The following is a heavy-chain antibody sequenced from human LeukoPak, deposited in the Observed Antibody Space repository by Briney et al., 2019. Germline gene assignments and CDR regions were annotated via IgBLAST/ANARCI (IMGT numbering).Heavy chain of an antibody. J-gene: IGHJ4*02. V-gene: IGHV3-23*01. CDR1: GFTFSSYA. Sequence: PGGSLRLSCAASGFTFSSYAMSWVRQAPGKGLEWVSAISGSGGSTYYADSVKGRFTISRDNAKNSLYLQMNSLRDEDTAVYYCARDSGYSYVGLNLLFDCWGQGTLVTVSS. D-gene: IGHD5-18*01. CDR2: ISGSGGST. CDR3: ARDSGYSYVGLNLLFDC.